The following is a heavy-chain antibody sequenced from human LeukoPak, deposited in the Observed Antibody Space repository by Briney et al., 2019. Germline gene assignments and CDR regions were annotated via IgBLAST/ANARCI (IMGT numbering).Heavy chain of an antibody. V-gene: IGHV1-3*01. D-gene: IGHD1-26*01. CDR2: INAGNGNT. CDR1: GYTFTGYY. J-gene: IGHJ4*02. CDR3: ARGSGSYNPKERHGFDY. Sequence: SVKVSCKASGYTFTGYYMHWVRQAPGQGLEWMGWINAGNGNTKYSQKFQGRVTITRDTSASTAYMELSSLRSEDTAVYYCARGSGSYNPKERHGFDYWGQGTLVTVSS.